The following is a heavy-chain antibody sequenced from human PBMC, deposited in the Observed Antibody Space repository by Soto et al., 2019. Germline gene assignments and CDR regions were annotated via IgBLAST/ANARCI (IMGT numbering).Heavy chain of an antibody. CDR2: ISSTSSTI. CDR1: GFTFSGYS. Sequence: EVQLVESGGGLVQPGGSLRLSCAASGFTFSGYSMNWVRQAPGKGLEWVSYISSTSSTIYYADSVKGRFTISRDNAENSLYLQMNSLRAEDTAVYYCARDPWAADYWGQGTLVTVSS. D-gene: IGHD3-16*01. J-gene: IGHJ4*02. V-gene: IGHV3-48*01. CDR3: ARDPWAADY.